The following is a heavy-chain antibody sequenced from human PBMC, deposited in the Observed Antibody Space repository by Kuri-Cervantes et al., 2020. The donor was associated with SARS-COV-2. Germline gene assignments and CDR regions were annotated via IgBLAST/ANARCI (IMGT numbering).Heavy chain of an antibody. CDR1: GFTFSSYA. J-gene: IGHJ4*02. CDR2: ISSSSSYI. CDR3: ARDLRLGKSLDY. Sequence: GGSLRLSCAASGFTFSSYAMHWVRQAPGKGLEWVSSISSSSSYIYYADSVKGRFTISRDNAKNSLYLQMSSLRAEDTAVYYCARDLRLGKSLDYWGQGTLVTVSS. D-gene: IGHD7-27*01. V-gene: IGHV3-21*01.